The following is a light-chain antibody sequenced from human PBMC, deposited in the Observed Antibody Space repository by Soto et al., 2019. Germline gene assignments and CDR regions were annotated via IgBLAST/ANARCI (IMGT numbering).Light chain of an antibody. V-gene: IGKV3-20*01. CDR1: QTVSSY. CDR2: GAS. Sequence: ENVLTQSPGTLSLSPGERATLSCRASQTVSSYLTWYQQRPGQAPRLLISGASRRATGIPDSFSGSGSGTDFTLTISRLEPEDFALYYCQQYGTSPITFGQGTRLEIK. J-gene: IGKJ5*01. CDR3: QQYGTSPIT.